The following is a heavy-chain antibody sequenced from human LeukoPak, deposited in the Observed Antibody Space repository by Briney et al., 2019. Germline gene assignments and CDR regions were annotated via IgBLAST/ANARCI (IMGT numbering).Heavy chain of an antibody. CDR2: MNPNSGNT. V-gene: IGHV1-8*01. Sequence: ASVKVSCKASGYTFTNYDINWVRQATGQGLEWMGWMNPNSGNTGYAQKFQGRVTMTRNTSISTAYMELSSLRSEDTAVYYCARTVYYDSSGYDGYYYYYYMDVWGKGTTVTISS. CDR3: ARTVYYDSSGYDGYYYYYYMDV. D-gene: IGHD3-22*01. CDR1: GYTFTNYD. J-gene: IGHJ6*03.